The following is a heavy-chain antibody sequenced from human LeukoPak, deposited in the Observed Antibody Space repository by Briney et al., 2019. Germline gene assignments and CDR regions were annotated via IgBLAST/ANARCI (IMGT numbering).Heavy chain of an antibody. D-gene: IGHD2-2*01. Sequence: GGSLRLSCAASGFTFSSYAMSWVRQAPGKGLEWVSAISGSGGSTYYADSAKGRFTISRDNSKNTLYLQMNSLRAEDTAVYYCAKVSSYYYYYGMDVWGQGTTVTVSS. J-gene: IGHJ6*02. V-gene: IGHV3-23*01. CDR2: ISGSGGST. CDR1: GFTFSSYA. CDR3: AKVSSYYYYYGMDV.